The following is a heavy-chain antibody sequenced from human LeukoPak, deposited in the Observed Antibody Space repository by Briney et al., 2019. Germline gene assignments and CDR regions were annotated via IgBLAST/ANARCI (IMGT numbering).Heavy chain of an antibody. CDR3: ARVRSSALAVAGTNYFDY. D-gene: IGHD6-19*01. CDR2: INHSGST. J-gene: IGHJ4*02. Sequence: SETLSLTCAVYGGSFSGYYWSWIRQPPGRGLESIGEINHSGSTNYNPSLRSRVTISVDTSKKQFSLKLSSVTAADTAVYYCARVRSSALAVAGTNYFDYWGQGTLDTVSS. CDR1: GGSFSGYY. V-gene: IGHV4-34*01.